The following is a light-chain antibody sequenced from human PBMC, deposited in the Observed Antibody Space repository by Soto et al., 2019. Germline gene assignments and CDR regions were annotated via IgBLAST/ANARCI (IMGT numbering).Light chain of an antibody. Sequence: EIVLTQSPGTLSLSPGERATLSCRASQSVSSSYLAWYKQKPGQAPRLLIYGASGRATGIPDRFSGSGSGTDFSLAISIQEPQGFAVYCCQQYGRSIFTFAPGPKVDIK. CDR3: QQYGRSIFT. CDR1: QSVSSSY. CDR2: GAS. J-gene: IGKJ3*01. V-gene: IGKV3-20*01.